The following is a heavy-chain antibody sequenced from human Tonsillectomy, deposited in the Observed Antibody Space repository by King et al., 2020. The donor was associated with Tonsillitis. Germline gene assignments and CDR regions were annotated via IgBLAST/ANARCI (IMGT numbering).Heavy chain of an antibody. CDR1: GFTFSSYW. V-gene: IGHV3-7*01. CDR2: IKQDGSEE. CDR3: AREGARYCSGGSCYLDY. D-gene: IGHD2-15*01. Sequence: VQLVESGGGSVQPGGSLRLSCAPSGFTFSSYWMSWVRQAPGKGLEWVANIKQDGSEEYYVDSVKGRFTISRDNAKNSLYLQMNSLRAEDTAVYYCAREGARYCSGGSCYLDYWGQGTLVTVSS. J-gene: IGHJ4*02.